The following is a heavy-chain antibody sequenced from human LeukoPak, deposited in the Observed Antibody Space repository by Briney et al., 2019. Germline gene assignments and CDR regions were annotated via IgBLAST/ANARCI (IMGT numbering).Heavy chain of an antibody. D-gene: IGHD3-22*01. CDR3: ARRDYYDSSGPHFDYYFDY. Sequence: PSETLSLTCAVYGGSFSGYYWSWLRQPPGKALEWIGEIYHSGSTNYNPSLKSRVTISVDTSKNQFSLKLSSVTAADTAVYYCARRDYYDSSGPHFDYYFDYWGQGTLVPVSS. CDR1: GGSFSGYY. J-gene: IGHJ4*02. CDR2: IYHSGST. V-gene: IGHV4-34*01.